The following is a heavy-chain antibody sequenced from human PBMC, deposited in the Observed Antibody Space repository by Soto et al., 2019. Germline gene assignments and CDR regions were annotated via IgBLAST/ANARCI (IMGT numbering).Heavy chain of an antibody. CDR3: ASTEDFFDY. Sequence: KASETRSLTFSVSGSPLTSGTYDRRWIRQHPGKGLEWIGYIFYSGSTDYNPSLKSRVNISVDTSKNQFSLKLSSVTAADTAVYYCASTEDFFDYWGQGTLVTVS. J-gene: IGHJ4*02. CDR2: IFYSGST. V-gene: IGHV4-31*03. CDR1: GSPLTSGTYD.